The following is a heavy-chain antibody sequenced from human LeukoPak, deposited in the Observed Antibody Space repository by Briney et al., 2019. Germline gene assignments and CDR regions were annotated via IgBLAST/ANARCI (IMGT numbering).Heavy chain of an antibody. CDR2: ISSSGSTI. CDR3: AREDMRYSNLNWFDP. Sequence: PGGSLRLSCAASGFTFSSYEMNWVRQAPGKGLEWVSYISSSGSTIYYADSVKGRFTISRDNAKNSLYLQMNSLRAEDTAVYYCAREDMRYSNLNWFDPWGQGTLVTVSS. J-gene: IGHJ5*02. V-gene: IGHV3-48*03. CDR1: GFTFSSYE. D-gene: IGHD4-11*01.